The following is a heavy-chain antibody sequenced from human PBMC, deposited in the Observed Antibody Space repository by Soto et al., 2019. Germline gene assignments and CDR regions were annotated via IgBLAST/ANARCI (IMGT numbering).Heavy chain of an antibody. V-gene: IGHV1-46*01. Sequence: QVQLVQSGAEVKKPGASVRVSCKASGYTFTTYYLHWLRQAPGQGLEWMGIIDPRAGSASHAQNFQGRVTMTRDTSTRTVYMDLRSLRSEDTAVYYCARAGYYDCSGYDGVDIWGQGTMVTVSS. D-gene: IGHD3-22*01. CDR1: GYTFTTYY. CDR2: IDPRAGSA. CDR3: ARAGYYDCSGYDGVDI. J-gene: IGHJ3*02.